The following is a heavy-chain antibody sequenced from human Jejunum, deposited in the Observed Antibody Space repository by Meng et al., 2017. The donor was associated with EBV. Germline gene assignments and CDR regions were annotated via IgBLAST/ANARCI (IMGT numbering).Heavy chain of an antibody. CDR2: INTRTGNP. D-gene: IGHD2-21*02. J-gene: IGHJ4*02. V-gene: IGHV7-4-1*02. CDR1: GYTFSRYA. Sequence: QVQLVKSGSELKKPGASVKGSCKDSGYTFSRYAMNWVRQAPGQGLEWMGWINTRTGNPAYAQGFTGRFVFSLDTSVSTAYLQISSLKAEDTAVYYCASDISTATFGYWGQGTLVTVSS. CDR3: ASDISTATFGY.